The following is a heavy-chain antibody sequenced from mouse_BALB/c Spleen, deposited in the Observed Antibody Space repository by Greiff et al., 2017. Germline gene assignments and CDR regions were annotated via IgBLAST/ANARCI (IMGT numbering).Heavy chain of an antibody. Sequence: EVMLVESGGGLVKPGGSLKLSCAASGFTFSSYTMSWVRQTPEKRLEWVATISSGGSYTYYPDSVKGRFTISRDNAKNTLYLQMSSLKSEDTAMYYCTRDRTTGYFDVWGAGTTVTVSS. CDR3: TRDRTTGYFDV. V-gene: IGHV5-6-4*01. CDR2: ISSGGSYT. D-gene: IGHD1-1*01. J-gene: IGHJ1*01. CDR1: GFTFSSYT.